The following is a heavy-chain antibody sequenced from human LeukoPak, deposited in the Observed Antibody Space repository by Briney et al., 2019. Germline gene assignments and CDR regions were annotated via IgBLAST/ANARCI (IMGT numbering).Heavy chain of an antibody. V-gene: IGHV4-4*02. CDR3: ASAPDRGSGDYYYFDY. CDR1: GGSISSSNW. J-gene: IGHJ4*02. D-gene: IGHD4-17*01. Sequence: SGTLSLTCAVSGGSISSSNWWSWVRQPPGKGLEWIGEIYHSGSTNYNPSLKSRVTISVDKSKSQFSLKLSSVTAADTAVYYCASAPDRGSGDYYYFDYWGQGTLVTVSS. CDR2: IYHSGST.